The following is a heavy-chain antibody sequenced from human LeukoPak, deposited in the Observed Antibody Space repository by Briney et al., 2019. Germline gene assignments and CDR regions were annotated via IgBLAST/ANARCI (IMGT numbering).Heavy chain of an antibody. Sequence: PGGSLRLSCAASGXTFTNAWMSWVRQAPGKGLEWVGRFESKTDGGTTDYAAPVKGRFTFSRDDSKNTLYLQMHSLKTEDTAVYYCTTDYYGSGSYPDAFDIWGRGTMVTVSS. CDR1: GXTFTNAW. V-gene: IGHV3-15*04. CDR3: TTDYYGSGSYPDAFDI. J-gene: IGHJ3*02. CDR2: FESKTDGGTT. D-gene: IGHD3-10*01.